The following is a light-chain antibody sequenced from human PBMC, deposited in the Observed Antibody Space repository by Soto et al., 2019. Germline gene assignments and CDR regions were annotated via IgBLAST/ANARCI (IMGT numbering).Light chain of an antibody. V-gene: IGLV2-23*02. CDR2: EVS. J-gene: IGLJ2*01. CDR3: CSYAGSDTWV. CDR1: SSDIGTYNL. Sequence: QSASVSGSPGQSITISCTGSSSDIGTYNLVSWYRHHPGKAPKLIIYEVSLRPSGISYRFSASKSGNTASLTISGLQAEDEADYHCCSYAGSDTWVFGGGTKLTVL.